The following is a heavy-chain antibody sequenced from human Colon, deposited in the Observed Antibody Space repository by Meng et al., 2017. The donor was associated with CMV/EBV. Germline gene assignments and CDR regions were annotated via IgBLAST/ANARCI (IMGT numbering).Heavy chain of an antibody. D-gene: IGHD1-26*01. CDR1: GFTFNSHV. CDR2: ISSSSAYI. V-gene: IGHV3-21*01. CDR3: ARDKGFLGGTFDY. Sequence: GGSLRLSCAASGFTFNSHVMSWVRQAPGKGLEWVSSISSSSAYIYYADLVKGRFTISRDDARDSLYLQLNSLRAEDTALYYCARDKGFLGGTFDYWGQGTPVTVSS. J-gene: IGHJ4*02.